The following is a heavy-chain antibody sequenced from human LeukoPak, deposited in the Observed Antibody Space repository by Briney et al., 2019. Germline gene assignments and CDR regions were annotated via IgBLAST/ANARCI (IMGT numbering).Heavy chain of an antibody. CDR3: ARDPCGDDYNCYFDC. CDR2: ISSDGSRK. CDR1: GFTFSSYA. Sequence: GRSLRISCAASGFTFSSYAMHWVRQAPGKGLEWVAVISSDGSRKYSADSVKGRFTISRDNSKNTLYLQMNSLRAEDTAVYYCARDPCGDDYNCYFDCWGQGTLVAVSS. V-gene: IGHV3-30*04. J-gene: IGHJ4*02. D-gene: IGHD5-24*01.